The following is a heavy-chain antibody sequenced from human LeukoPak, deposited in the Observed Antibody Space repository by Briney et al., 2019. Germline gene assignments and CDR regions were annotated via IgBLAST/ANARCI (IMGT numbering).Heavy chain of an antibody. D-gene: IGHD3-22*01. CDR2: ISSSSSTI. V-gene: IGHV3-48*01. CDR3: AKDEGYYYDSSGYFSLPDY. CDR1: GFTFSSYS. Sequence: GGSLRLSCAASGFTFSSYSMNWVRQAPGKGLEWVSYISSSSSTIYYADSVKGRFTISRDNSKNTLYLQMNSLRAEDTAVYYCAKDEGYYYDSSGYFSLPDYWGQGTLVTVSS. J-gene: IGHJ4*02.